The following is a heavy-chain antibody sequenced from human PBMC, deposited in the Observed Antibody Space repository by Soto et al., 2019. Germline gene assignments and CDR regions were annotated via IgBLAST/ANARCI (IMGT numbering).Heavy chain of an antibody. V-gene: IGHV3-23*01. Sequence: GGSLRLSCAASGFTFSSYAMSWVRQAPGKGLEWVSAISGSGGSTYYADSVKGRFTISRDNSKNTLYLQMNSLRAEDTAVYYCAKEIQRITMVRGDPFDYWGQGTLVTVSS. CDR3: AKEIQRITMVRGDPFDY. D-gene: IGHD3-10*01. J-gene: IGHJ4*02. CDR2: ISGSGGST. CDR1: GFTFSSYA.